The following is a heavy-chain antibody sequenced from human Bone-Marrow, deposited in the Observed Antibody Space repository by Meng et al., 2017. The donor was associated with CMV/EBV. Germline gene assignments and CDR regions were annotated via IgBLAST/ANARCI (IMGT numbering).Heavy chain of an antibody. Sequence: GSLRLSCTVSGGFIFNYYWSWIRQPPGKGLEWIGYVSYSGSTYYNPSLKSRVTISVDTSKNQFALKLISVTAADAAVYYCARVPGHYYDSSDAWGGHAFDIWGQGKMVTVSS. D-gene: IGHD3-22*01. CDR3: ARVPGHYYDSSDAWGGHAFDI. CDR2: VSYSGST. J-gene: IGHJ3*02. CDR1: GGFIFNYY. V-gene: IGHV4-59*12.